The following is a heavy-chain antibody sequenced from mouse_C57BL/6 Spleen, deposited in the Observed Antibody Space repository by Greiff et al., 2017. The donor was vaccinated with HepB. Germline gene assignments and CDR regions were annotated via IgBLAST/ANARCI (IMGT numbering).Heavy chain of an antibody. V-gene: IGHV1-50*01. CDR3: ARRHAMDY. Sequence: QVQLQQPGAGLVKPGASVNLSCKASGSTFTSYWMPWVNQRPGQGLEWIGEIDLSDSYTNYNQKFKGKATLTVDTSSSTAYMQLSSLTSEDSAVYYCARRHAMDYWGQGTSVTVSS. CDR1: GSTFTSYW. CDR2: IDLSDSYT. J-gene: IGHJ4*01.